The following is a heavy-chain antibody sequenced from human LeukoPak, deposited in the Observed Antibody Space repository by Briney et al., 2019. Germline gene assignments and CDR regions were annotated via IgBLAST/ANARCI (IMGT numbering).Heavy chain of an antibody. V-gene: IGHV3-23*01. CDR3: AKLGGQELHNYYVAV. CDR1: GFTFSSYA. Sequence: GGSLRLSCAASGFTFSSYAMSWVRQAPGKGLEWVSGIIDSGESTYYANFAKGRFTISRDNSNNTLYLQMNSLRAEDTAVYYCAKLGGQELHNYYVAVCGKGTAVAVSS. D-gene: IGHD3-16*01. J-gene: IGHJ6*03. CDR2: IIDSGEST.